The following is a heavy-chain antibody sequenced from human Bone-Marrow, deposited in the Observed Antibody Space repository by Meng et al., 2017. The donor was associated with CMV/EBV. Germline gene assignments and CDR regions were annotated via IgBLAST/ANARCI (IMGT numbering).Heavy chain of an antibody. CDR2: ISAFNGNT. J-gene: IGHJ6*02. CDR3: ARGYSSSWPYQTYYYYGMDV. D-gene: IGHD6-13*01. CDR1: GYTFTSYG. Sequence: ASVKVSCKASGYTFTSYGISWVRQAPGQGLEWVGWISAFNGNTNYAQKFQGRVTMTTDTSTSTAYMELRSLRSDDTAVYYCARGYSSSWPYQTYYYYGMDVCGQGTTVTVSS. V-gene: IGHV1-18*01.